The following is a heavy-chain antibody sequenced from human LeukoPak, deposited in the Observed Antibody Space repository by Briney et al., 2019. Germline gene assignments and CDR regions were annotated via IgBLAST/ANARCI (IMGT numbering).Heavy chain of an antibody. V-gene: IGHV3-30*18. CDR1: GFTFSSNG. D-gene: IGHD3-16*01. CDR3: AKERDWGFDY. Sequence: PGGSLRLSCAASGFTFSSNGMHWVRQAPGKGLEWVAVISYDESNKYYADSVEGRFTVSRDNSKNTLYLQLNSLKTEDTAVYYCAKERDWGFDYWGQGTLVTVPS. CDR2: ISYDESNK. J-gene: IGHJ4*02.